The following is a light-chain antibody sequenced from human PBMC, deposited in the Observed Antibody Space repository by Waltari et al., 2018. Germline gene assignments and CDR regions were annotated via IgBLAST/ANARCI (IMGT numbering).Light chain of an antibody. CDR2: TAS. CDR1: QSIGNW. CDR3: QQYNNYWT. V-gene: IGKV1-5*03. Sequence: DIQMTQSPSTLSASVGDRVTITCRASQSIGNWLAWYQQKQGNAPKLLIYTASNLETGVPSRFSGSGSGTEFTLTISSLQPDDFATYYCQQYNNYWTFGQGTKVEIK. J-gene: IGKJ1*01.